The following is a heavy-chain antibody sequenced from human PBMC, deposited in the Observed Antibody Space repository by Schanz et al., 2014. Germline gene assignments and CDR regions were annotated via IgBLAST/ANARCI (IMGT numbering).Heavy chain of an antibody. CDR2: VSRSTPDI. D-gene: IGHD1-1*01. J-gene: IGHJ4*02. V-gene: IGHV3-23*04. Sequence: EVQLVESGGGLVQPGGSLRLSCASSGFSFTTYAMSWVRQAPGKGLEWVSYVSRSTPDIYYADSVKGRFTMSRDNAKNTLYLQMNSLRAEDTAVYFCAKIERNEDWGQGTLVTVSS. CDR1: GFSFTTYA. CDR3: AKIERNED.